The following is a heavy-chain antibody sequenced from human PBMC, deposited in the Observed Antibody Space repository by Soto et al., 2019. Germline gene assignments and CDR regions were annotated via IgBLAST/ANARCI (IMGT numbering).Heavy chain of an antibody. CDR3: AREIYDFWSGYYYYYYGMDV. CDR2: IYTSGST. Sequence: ASETLSLTCTVSGGSISSYYWSWIRQPAGKGLEWIGRIYTSGSTNYNPSLKSRVIMSVDTSKNQFSLKLSSVTAADTAVYYCAREIYDFWSGYYYYYYGMDVWGQGTTVTVSS. D-gene: IGHD3-3*01. CDR1: GGSISSYY. V-gene: IGHV4-4*07. J-gene: IGHJ6*02.